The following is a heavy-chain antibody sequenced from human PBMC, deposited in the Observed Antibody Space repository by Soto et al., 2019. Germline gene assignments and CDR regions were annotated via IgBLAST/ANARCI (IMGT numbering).Heavy chain of an antibody. D-gene: IGHD1-7*01. CDR2: IYSGGNT. CDR1: GFTVSTSR. CDR3: ARERRGDGNAEL. Sequence: DVQVVESGGGLVLPGGSLRLSCAASGFTVSTSRMSWFRQAPGKGLEWVSVIYSGGNTYYADSVKGRFTISRYNSQNTLYIQMNSLSAEDTAVYYCARERRGDGNAELWGQGTLVTVSS. V-gene: IGHV3-66*01. J-gene: IGHJ4*02.